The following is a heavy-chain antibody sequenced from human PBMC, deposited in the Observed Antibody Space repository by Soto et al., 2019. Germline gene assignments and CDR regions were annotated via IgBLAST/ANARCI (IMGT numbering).Heavy chain of an antibody. CDR2: IYYSGST. CDR3: ARSLGPFDY. Sequence: SETLSLTCTVSGGSISSYYWSWIRQPPGKGLEWIGFIYYSGSTYYNPSLKSRVTISVDTSKNQFSLKLSSVTAADTAVYYCARSLGPFDYWGQGTLVTVSS. CDR1: GGSISSYY. V-gene: IGHV4-59*12. D-gene: IGHD3-16*01. J-gene: IGHJ4*02.